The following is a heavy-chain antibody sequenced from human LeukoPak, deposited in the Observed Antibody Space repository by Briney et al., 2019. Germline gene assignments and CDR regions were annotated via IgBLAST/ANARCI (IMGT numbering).Heavy chain of an antibody. V-gene: IGHV1-18*01. CDR2: ISAYNGNT. J-gene: IGHJ4*02. D-gene: IGHD6-13*01. CDR1: GYTFTSYG. CDR3: ATDLAAAGYYFDY. Sequence: ASVKVPCRASGYTFTSYGISWVRQAPGQGLEWMGWISAYNGNTNYAQKLQGRVTMTTDTSTSTAYMELRSLRSEDTAVYYCATDLAAAGYYFDYWGQGTLVTVSS.